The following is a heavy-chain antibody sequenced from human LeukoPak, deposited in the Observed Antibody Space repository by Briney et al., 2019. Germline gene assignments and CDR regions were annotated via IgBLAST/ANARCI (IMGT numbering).Heavy chain of an antibody. CDR3: ARRESPVDPVDY. D-gene: IGHD3-10*01. V-gene: IGHV4-59*08. J-gene: IGHJ4*02. CDR2: IYYSGST. CDR1: GGSISSYY. Sequence: SETLSLTCTVSGGSISSYYWSWIRQPPGKGLEWIGYIYYSGSTNYNPSLKSRVTISVDTSKNQFSLKLSSVTAADTAVYYCARRESPVDPVDYWGQGTLVTVSS.